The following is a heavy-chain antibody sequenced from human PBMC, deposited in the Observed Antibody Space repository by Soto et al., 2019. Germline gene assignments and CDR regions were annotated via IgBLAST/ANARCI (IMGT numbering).Heavy chain of an antibody. J-gene: IGHJ4*02. CDR3: AREGGYDFWSAYDFDY. Sequence: QVQLVESGGGVVQPGRSLRLSCAASGFNFSSYGMHWVRQAPGKGLEWVAVIWYDGSNKYYADSVKGRFTISRDNSKNTLYLQMNSLRADDRAVYYCAREGGYDFWSAYDFDYWGQGTLVTVSS. V-gene: IGHV3-33*01. CDR1: GFNFSSYG. CDR2: IWYDGSNK. D-gene: IGHD3-3*01.